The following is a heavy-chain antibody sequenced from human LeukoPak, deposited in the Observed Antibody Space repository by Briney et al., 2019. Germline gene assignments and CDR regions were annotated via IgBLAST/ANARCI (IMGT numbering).Heavy chain of an antibody. D-gene: IGHD6-13*01. CDR1: GGSISSGDYY. CDR3: ARGEFQLAVDY. J-gene: IGHJ4*02. V-gene: IGHV4-30-4*01. Sequence: SETLSLTCTVSGGSISSGDYYWSWIRQPPGKGLEWIGYIYYSGGTYYNPSLKSRVTISVDTSKNQFSLKLSSVTAADTAVYYCARGEFQLAVDYWGQGTLVTVSS. CDR2: IYYSGGT.